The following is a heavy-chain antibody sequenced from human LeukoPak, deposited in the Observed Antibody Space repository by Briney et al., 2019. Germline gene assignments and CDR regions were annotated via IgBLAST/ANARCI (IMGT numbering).Heavy chain of an antibody. CDR1: GFTFSSYW. CDR3: AKLAAHCSSTSCYSPIDY. D-gene: IGHD2-2*01. Sequence: PGGSLRLSCAASGFTFSSYWMSWVRQAPGKGLEWVANIKQDGSEKYYVDSVKGRFTISRDNAKNSLYLQMNSLRAEDTAVYYCAKLAAHCSSTSCYSPIDYWGQGTLSPSPQ. CDR2: IKQDGSEK. J-gene: IGHJ4*02. V-gene: IGHV3-7*01.